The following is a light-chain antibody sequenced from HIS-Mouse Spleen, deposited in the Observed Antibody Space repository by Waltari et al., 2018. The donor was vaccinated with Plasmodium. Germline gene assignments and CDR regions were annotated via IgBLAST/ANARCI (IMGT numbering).Light chain of an antibody. CDR3: YSTDSSGNHRV. CDR1: ALPTKY. Sequence: SYELTQPPSVSVSPGQTARITCLGDALPTKYAYWYQQKSGQAPVLVIYEDSKRPSGIPERFSGSSSGTMATLTISGAQVEDEADYYCYSTDSSGNHRVFGGGTKLTVL. V-gene: IGLV3-10*01. J-gene: IGLJ3*02. CDR2: EDS.